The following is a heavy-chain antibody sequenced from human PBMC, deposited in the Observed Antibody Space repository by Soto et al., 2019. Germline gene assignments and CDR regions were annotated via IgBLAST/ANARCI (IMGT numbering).Heavy chain of an antibody. J-gene: IGHJ4*02. CDR1: GFTFSSYA. D-gene: IGHD6-13*01. CDR3: AKWGLAAAGTGGFDY. Sequence: GGSLRLSCAASGFTFSSYAMSWVRQAPGKGLEWVSAIGGSGGSTYYADSVKGRFTISRDNSKNTLYLQMNSLRAEDTAVYYCAKWGLAAAGTGGFDYWGQGTLVTVSS. CDR2: IGGSGGST. V-gene: IGHV3-23*01.